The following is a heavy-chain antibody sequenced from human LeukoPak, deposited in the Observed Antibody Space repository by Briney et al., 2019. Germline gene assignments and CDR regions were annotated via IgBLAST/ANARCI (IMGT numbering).Heavy chain of an antibody. J-gene: IGHJ4*02. Sequence: GGSLRLSCAASGFTFSSYWMSWVRQAPGKGLEWVANIKQDGSEKYYVDSVKGRFTISRDNAKNSLYLQMNSLRAEDTAVYYCARVGRDCYDSSGYSHYFDYWGQGTLVTVSS. V-gene: IGHV3-7*03. CDR3: ARVGRDCYDSSGYSHYFDY. D-gene: IGHD3-22*01. CDR1: GFTFSSYW. CDR2: IKQDGSEK.